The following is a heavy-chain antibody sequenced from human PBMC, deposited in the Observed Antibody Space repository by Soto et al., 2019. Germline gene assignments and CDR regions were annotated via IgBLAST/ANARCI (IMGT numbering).Heavy chain of an antibody. V-gene: IGHV3-13*01. Sequence: GGSLRLSCAASGFTFSTYDFHWVRQATGRGLEWVSTITSAGDTYYPDSVKGRFTISRDSAKNSLYLQMNSLRAEDTAVYYCTGDFYYTMDVWGQGTTFTVSS. CDR2: ITSAGDT. J-gene: IGHJ6*02. CDR3: TGDFYYTMDV. CDR1: GFTFSTYD.